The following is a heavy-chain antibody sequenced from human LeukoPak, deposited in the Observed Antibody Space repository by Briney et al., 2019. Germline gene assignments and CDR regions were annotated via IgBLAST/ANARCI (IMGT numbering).Heavy chain of an antibody. CDR2: IYYSEST. J-gene: IGHJ4*02. D-gene: IGHD4-17*01. Sequence: SETLSLTCTVSGGSMSSSSYYWGWIRQPPGKGLEWIGSIYYSESTYQNPSLKSRVTISVDTSKNQFSLKLSSVTAADTAVYYCARIPTVTFFDYWAQGTLVTVSS. CDR1: GGSMSSSSYY. CDR3: ARIPTVTFFDY. V-gene: IGHV4-39*07.